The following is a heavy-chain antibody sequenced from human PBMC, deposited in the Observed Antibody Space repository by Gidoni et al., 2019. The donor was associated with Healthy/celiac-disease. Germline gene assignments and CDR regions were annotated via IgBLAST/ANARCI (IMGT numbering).Heavy chain of an antibody. CDR1: GGSISSSSYY. CDR2: IYYSGST. CDR3: ARHRRTTMVRGINWFDP. J-gene: IGHJ5*02. D-gene: IGHD3-10*01. Sequence: QLQLQESGPGLVKPSETLSLTCTVSGGSISSSSYYWGWIRQPPGKGLEWIVSIYYSGSTYYHPSLKSRVTISVDTSKNQFSLKLSSVTAADTAVYYCARHRRTTMVRGINWFDPWGQGTLVTVSS. V-gene: IGHV4-39*01.